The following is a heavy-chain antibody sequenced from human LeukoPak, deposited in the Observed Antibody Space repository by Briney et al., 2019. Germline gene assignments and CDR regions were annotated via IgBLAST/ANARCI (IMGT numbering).Heavy chain of an antibody. V-gene: IGHV3-21*01. Sequence: GGSLRLSCAASGFXFSSYSLNWVRQAPGKGLKWVSSIIITTSYIYYADSVKGRFTISRDNAKNSLYLQMSSLRAEDTAVYYCARVASGTFDYWGQGILVTVSS. J-gene: IGHJ4*02. CDR3: ARVASGTFDY. CDR1: GFXFSSYS. D-gene: IGHD1-26*01. CDR2: IIITTSYI.